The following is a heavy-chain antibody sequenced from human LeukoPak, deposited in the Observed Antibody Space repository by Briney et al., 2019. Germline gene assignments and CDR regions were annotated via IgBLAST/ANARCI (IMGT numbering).Heavy chain of an antibody. CDR3: ARDWGVVPAAPTVLSDY. CDR2: ISSSGSTI. D-gene: IGHD2-2*01. V-gene: IGHV3-11*04. J-gene: IGHJ4*02. Sequence: GGSLRLSCAASGFTFSDYYMSWIRQAPGKGLEWVSYISSSGSTIYYADSVKGRFTISRDNAKKSLYLQMNSLRAEDTAVYYCARDWGVVPAAPTVLSDYWGQGTLVTVSS. CDR1: GFTFSDYY.